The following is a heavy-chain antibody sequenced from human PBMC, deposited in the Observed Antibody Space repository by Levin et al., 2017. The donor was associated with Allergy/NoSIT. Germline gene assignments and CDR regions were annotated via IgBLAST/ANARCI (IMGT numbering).Heavy chain of an antibody. CDR1: GFTFSSYG. Sequence: LSLTCAASGFTFSSYGMHWVRQAPGKGLEWVAVISYDGSNKYYADSVKGRFTISRDNSKNTLYLQMNSLRAEDTAVYYCAKDDYDSSGYYSGIDYWGQGTLVTVSS. D-gene: IGHD3-22*01. V-gene: IGHV3-30*18. CDR2: ISYDGSNK. J-gene: IGHJ4*02. CDR3: AKDDYDSSGYYSGIDY.